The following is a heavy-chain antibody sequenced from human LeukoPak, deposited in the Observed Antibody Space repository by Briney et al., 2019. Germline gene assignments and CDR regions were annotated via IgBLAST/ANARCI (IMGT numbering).Heavy chain of an antibody. Sequence: PGGSLRLSCAASGFTFSSYSMNWVRQAPGKGLEWVSYISSSRSTIYYADSVKGRFTISRDNAKNSLYLQMNSLRAEDTAVYYCAMLSSVGSLGYYFDYWGQGTLVTVSS. CDR3: AMLSSVGSLGYYFDY. V-gene: IGHV3-48*04. J-gene: IGHJ4*02. D-gene: IGHD3-16*01. CDR1: GFTFSSYS. CDR2: ISSSRSTI.